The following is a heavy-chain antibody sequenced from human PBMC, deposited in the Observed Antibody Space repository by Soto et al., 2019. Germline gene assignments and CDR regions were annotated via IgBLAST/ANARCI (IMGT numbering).Heavy chain of an antibody. CDR3: ARDPVAGTYFDY. CDR2: INAYNGNT. J-gene: IGHJ4*02. CDR1: GYTFTSYG. Sequence: QVQLVQSGAEVKKPGASVKVSCKASGYTFTSYGISWVRQAPGQGLEWMGWINAYNGNTNYAQKLQGRVTMTTDTTTSTAYMELRSRRSDDTAVFCCARDPVAGTYFDYWGQGTLVTVSS. D-gene: IGHD6-19*01. V-gene: IGHV1-18*01.